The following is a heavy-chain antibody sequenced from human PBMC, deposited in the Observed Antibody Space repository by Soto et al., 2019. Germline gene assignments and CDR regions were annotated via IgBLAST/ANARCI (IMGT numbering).Heavy chain of an antibody. D-gene: IGHD4-4*01. CDR3: ARGGDYSNYRLDYYYGMDV. CDR2: ISAYNGNT. V-gene: IGHV1-18*01. CDR1: GYTFTSYG. Sequence: RASVKVSCKASGYTFTSYGISWVRQAPGQGLEWMGWISAYNGNTNYAQKLQGRVTMTTDTSTSTAYMELRSLRSDDTAVYYCARGGDYSNYRLDYYYGMDVWGQGTTVTVSS. J-gene: IGHJ6*02.